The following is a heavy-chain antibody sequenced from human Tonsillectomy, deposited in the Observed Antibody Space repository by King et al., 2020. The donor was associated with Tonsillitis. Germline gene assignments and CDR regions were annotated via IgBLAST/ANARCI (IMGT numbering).Heavy chain of an antibody. J-gene: IGHJ5*02. D-gene: IGHD3-10*01. Sequence: QLVQSGAEVKKPGSSVKVSCKASGGTFSSYAISWVRQAPGQGLEWMGGIIPIFGTANYAQKFQGRVTITADESTSTAYMELSSLRSEDTAVYYCARGGSYSGSGSYGGWFDPWGQGTLVTVSS. CDR3: ARGGSYSGSGSYGGWFDP. CDR2: IIPIFGTA. V-gene: IGHV1-69*12. CDR1: GGTFSSYA.